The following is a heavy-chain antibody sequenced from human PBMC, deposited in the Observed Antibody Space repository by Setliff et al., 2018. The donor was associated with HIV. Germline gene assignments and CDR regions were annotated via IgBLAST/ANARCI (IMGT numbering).Heavy chain of an antibody. D-gene: IGHD2-15*01. CDR3: ARNLVVVAPTVDYFGMDV. J-gene: IGHJ6*02. CDR1: GGTFSSHA. Sequence: ASVKVSCKASGGTFSSHAITWVRQAPGQGLEWMGEVIPILRVARYAQRFQDRVSITADKSSTTSYMELSSPKSEDTAVYYCARNLVVVAPTVDYFGMDVWGQGTTVTVSS. CDR2: VIPILRVA. V-gene: IGHV1-69*10.